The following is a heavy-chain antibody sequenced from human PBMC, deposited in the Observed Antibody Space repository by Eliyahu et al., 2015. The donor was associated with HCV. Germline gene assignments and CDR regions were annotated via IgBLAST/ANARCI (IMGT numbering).Heavy chain of an antibody. V-gene: IGHV3-11*06. D-gene: IGHD6-19*01. CDR2: ISSSSSYT. J-gene: IGHJ6*02. CDR3: ARIQPQWLVLYYYGMDV. Sequence: QVQLVESGGGWVKPGGSLRLSXAAXGFTFXXYDMSWIRQAPGKGLEWVSYISSSSSYTNYADSVKGRFTISRDNAKNSLYLQMNSLRADDTAVYYCARIQPQWLVLYYYGMDVWGQGTTVTVSS. CDR1: GFTFXXYD.